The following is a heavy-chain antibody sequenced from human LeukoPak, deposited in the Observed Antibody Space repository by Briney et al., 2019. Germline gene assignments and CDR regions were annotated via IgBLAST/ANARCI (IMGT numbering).Heavy chain of an antibody. CDR2: ISAHNGNT. Sequence: GGSLRLSCAASGFTFTSYGISWVRQAPGQGLEWMGWISAHNGNTNYAQNLQGRVTMTTDTSTSTAYMELRSLRSDDTAVYYCARGCSSSGCYYSDYWGQGTLVTVSS. D-gene: IGHD2-2*01. CDR1: GFTFTSYG. J-gene: IGHJ4*02. CDR3: ARGCSSSGCYYSDY. V-gene: IGHV1-18*01.